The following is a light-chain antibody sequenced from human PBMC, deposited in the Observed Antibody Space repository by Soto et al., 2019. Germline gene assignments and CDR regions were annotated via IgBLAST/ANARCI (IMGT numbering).Light chain of an antibody. CDR1: SSNIGSNP. V-gene: IGLV1-44*01. CDR2: YNN. CDR3: AAWDDSLNGVV. Sequence: QAVVTQPPSASGTPGQRVTISCSGSSSNIGSNPVNWYQQLPGTAPKLLIYYNNQRPSGVPDRLSGSKSGTSATLAISGLQSADEADYYCAAWDDSLNGVVFGGGTKVTVL. J-gene: IGLJ2*01.